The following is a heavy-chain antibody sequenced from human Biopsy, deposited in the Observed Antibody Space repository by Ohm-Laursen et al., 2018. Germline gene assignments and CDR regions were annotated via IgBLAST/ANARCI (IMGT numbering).Heavy chain of an antibody. CDR3: ATKLTGYFHH. V-gene: IGHV1-69*06. J-gene: IGHJ1*01. CDR1: GGTFSNYG. D-gene: IGHD3-9*01. Sequence: SVKVSCKVPGGTFSNYGVNWVRQAPGQGLEWLGGNIPILGTGNYAHQFQDRVTVVADTSTSTATMELRSLRSDDMAVYYCATKLTGYFHHWGQGTLVIVSS. CDR2: NIPILGTG.